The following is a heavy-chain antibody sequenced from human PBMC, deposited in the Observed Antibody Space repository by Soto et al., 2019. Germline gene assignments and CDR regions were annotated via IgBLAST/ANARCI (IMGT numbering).Heavy chain of an antibody. D-gene: IGHD3-22*01. Sequence: QVQLVQSGAEVQKPGSSVKVSCKASGGTFSSYAISWVRQAPGQGLEWMGGIIPIFGTANYAQKFQGRVTITADESTSTAYMELSSLRSEDTAVYYCARELGYYYDSSGYFYGMDVWGQGTTVTVSS. J-gene: IGHJ6*02. CDR3: ARELGYYYDSSGYFYGMDV. V-gene: IGHV1-69*01. CDR1: GGTFSSYA. CDR2: IIPIFGTA.